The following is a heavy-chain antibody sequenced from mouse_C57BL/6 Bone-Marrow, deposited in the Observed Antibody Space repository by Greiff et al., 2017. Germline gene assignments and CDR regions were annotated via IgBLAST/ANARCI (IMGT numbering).Heavy chain of an antibody. Sequence: VQLQQSGAELVRPGASVKLSCTASGFNIKDDYLHWVKQRPEQGLELIGWIDPENGDTEYASTFQGKAPIHADTSSNTACLHLNSLTSEDTAVYYCTPNSGSSDWYFDVWGTGTTVTVSS. CDR2: IDPENGDT. D-gene: IGHD1-1*01. CDR3: TPNSGSSDWYFDV. J-gene: IGHJ1*03. CDR1: GFNIKDDY. V-gene: IGHV14-4*01.